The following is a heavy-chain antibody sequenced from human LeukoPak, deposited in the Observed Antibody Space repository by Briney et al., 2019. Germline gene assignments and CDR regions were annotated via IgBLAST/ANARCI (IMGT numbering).Heavy chain of an antibody. Sequence: ASVKVSRKASVYTFTSYAISSVPATPGQGLEWMLWISAYNGNTKYAQKLQRRVTMTTDTSTSTAYMELRSLRSDDTAVYYCARAGKRSSYYYYYYMDVWGKGTTVTVSS. D-gene: IGHD3-10*01. CDR3: ARAGKRSSYYYYYYMDV. V-gene: IGHV1-18*01. CDR2: ISAYNGNT. J-gene: IGHJ6*03. CDR1: VYTFTSYA.